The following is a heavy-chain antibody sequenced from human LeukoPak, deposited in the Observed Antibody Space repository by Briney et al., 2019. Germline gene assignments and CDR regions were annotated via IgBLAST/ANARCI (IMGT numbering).Heavy chain of an antibody. Sequence: GGSLRLSCTASGFTFSHYWMSWVRQAPGKGLEWVANIKQDGSEMHYVDSVKGRSTISRDNANNSLYLQMNSLRAEDTAVYYCVRAVVVASSYRFDPWGQGTLVTVSS. CDR3: VRAVVVASSYRFDP. CDR1: GFTFSHYW. D-gene: IGHD2-15*01. J-gene: IGHJ5*02. V-gene: IGHV3-7*03. CDR2: IKQDGSEM.